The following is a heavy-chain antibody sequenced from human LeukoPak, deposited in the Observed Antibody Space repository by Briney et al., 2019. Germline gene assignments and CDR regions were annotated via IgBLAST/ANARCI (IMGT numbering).Heavy chain of an antibody. CDR3: ARGHWFDP. CDR1: GGSISSGGYY. J-gene: IGHJ5*02. CDR2: IYYSGST. Sequence: SETLSLTCTVSGGSISSGGYYWSWSRQHRGRGLEWIEYIYYSGSTYYNPSLKSRVTISVDTSKNQFSLKLSSVTAADTAVYYCARGHWFDPWGQGTLVTVSS. V-gene: IGHV4-31*03.